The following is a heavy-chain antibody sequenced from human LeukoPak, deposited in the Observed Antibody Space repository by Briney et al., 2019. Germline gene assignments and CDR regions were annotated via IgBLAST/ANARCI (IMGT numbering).Heavy chain of an antibody. V-gene: IGHV4-59*01. CDR2: IYYSGST. CDR3: ARYVWGSYPTFEDY. CDR1: GGSISSYY. J-gene: IGHJ4*02. Sequence: TSETLSLTSTVSGGSISSYYWSWIRQPPGKGLEWIGYIYYSGSTNYDPSLKSRVTISVDTSKKQLSLKLSSVTAADTAVYFCARYVWGSYPTFEDYWGQGTLSPSPQ. D-gene: IGHD3-16*02.